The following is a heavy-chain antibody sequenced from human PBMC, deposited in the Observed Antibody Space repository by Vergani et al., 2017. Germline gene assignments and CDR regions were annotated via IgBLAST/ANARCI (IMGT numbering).Heavy chain of an antibody. Sequence: QVQLVESGGGVVQRVGSLRLSCATSGFTSSNYDMQWIRQGPGKGLEFVAFIQFDGSIQYYADSVKGRFTLSRDFSKNTLYLQMNSLRTDDTATYYCAKHFRGWGIDYWGQGTQVIVSS. J-gene: IGHJ4*02. CDR3: AKHFRGWGIDY. CDR1: GFTSSNYD. D-gene: IGHD3-16*01. V-gene: IGHV3-30*02. CDR2: IQFDGSIQ.